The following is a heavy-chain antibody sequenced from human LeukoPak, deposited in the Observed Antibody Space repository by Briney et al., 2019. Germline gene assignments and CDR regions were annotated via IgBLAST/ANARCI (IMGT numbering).Heavy chain of an antibody. CDR2: IKSKTDGGTT. Sequence: PGGSLRLSCAASGFTFSNAWMSWVRQAPGKGLEWVGRIKSKTDGGTTGHAAPVKGRFTISRDDSKNTLYLQMNSLKTEDTAVYYCTTLVGARGGWFDPWGQGTLVTVSS. CDR1: GFTFSNAW. V-gene: IGHV3-15*01. D-gene: IGHD1-26*01. J-gene: IGHJ5*02. CDR3: TTLVGARGGWFDP.